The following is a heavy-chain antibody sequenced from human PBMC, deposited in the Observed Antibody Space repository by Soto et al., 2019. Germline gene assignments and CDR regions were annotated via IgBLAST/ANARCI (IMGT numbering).Heavy chain of an antibody. Sequence: SGPTLVNPTQTLTLTCTFSGFSLSTSGVGVGWIRQPPGKALEWLALIYWNDDKRYSPSLKSRLTIPKDTSKNQVVLTITNMDPVDTATYYCAHRSSMVRDYNWFDPWGQGTLVTVSS. CDR1: GFSLSTSGVG. V-gene: IGHV2-5*01. CDR3: AHRSSMVRDYNWFDP. D-gene: IGHD3-10*01. CDR2: IYWNDDK. J-gene: IGHJ5*02.